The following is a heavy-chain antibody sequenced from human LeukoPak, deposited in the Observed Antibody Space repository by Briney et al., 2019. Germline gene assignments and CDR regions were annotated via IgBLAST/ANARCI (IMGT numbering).Heavy chain of an antibody. V-gene: IGHV3-43*01. CDR3: ARDARFDSSGYYPDY. CDR2: ISWDGGST. Sequence: GGSLRLSCAASGFTFDDYTMHWVRQAPGKGLEWVSLISWDGGSTYYADSVKGRFTISRDNSKNTLYLQMNSLRAEDTAVYYCARDARFDSSGYYPDYWGQGTLVTVSS. J-gene: IGHJ4*02. CDR1: GFTFDDYT. D-gene: IGHD3-22*01.